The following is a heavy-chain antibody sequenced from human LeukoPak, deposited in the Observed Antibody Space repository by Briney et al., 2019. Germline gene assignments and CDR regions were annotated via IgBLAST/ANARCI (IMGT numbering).Heavy chain of an antibody. Sequence: GGSLRLSCAASGFTFSSYAMSWVRQAPGKGLERVPAISGSGGYIYYADSVKGRFTISRDNSKNTLYLQMNSLRAEDTAVYYCAKDKTPYCGGDCYLDYWGQGTLVTVSS. CDR2: ISGSGGYI. D-gene: IGHD2-21*02. CDR3: AKDKTPYCGGDCYLDY. J-gene: IGHJ4*02. CDR1: GFTFSSYA. V-gene: IGHV3-23*01.